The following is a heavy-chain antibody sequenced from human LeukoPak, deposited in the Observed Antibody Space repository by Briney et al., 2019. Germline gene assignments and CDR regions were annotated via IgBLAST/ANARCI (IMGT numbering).Heavy chain of an antibody. D-gene: IGHD6-19*01. J-gene: IGHJ4*02. CDR1: GYSFTSYW. CDR2: IYPGDSDT. CDR3: ARSRHIAVAGLFDY. Sequence: PGESLKISCKGSGYSFTSYWIGWVRQMPGKGLEWMWIIYPGDSDTRYSPSFQGQVTISADKSISTASPQWSSLKASDTAMYYCARSRHIAVAGLFDYWGQGTLVTVSS. V-gene: IGHV5-51*01.